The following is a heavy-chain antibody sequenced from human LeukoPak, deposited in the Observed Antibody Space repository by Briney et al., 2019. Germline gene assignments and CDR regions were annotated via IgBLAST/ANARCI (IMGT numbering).Heavy chain of an antibody. CDR2: ISAYNGNT. CDR1: GYTFTSYG. Sequence: GASVKVSCKASGYTFTSYGISWVRQAPAQGLEWMGWISAYNGNTNYAQKLQGRVTMTTDTSTSTAYTELRSRRSDDTAVYYCARAPAEYYDSSGYPLHFDYWGQGTLVTVSS. V-gene: IGHV1-18*01. D-gene: IGHD3-22*01. J-gene: IGHJ4*02. CDR3: ARAPAEYYDSSGYPLHFDY.